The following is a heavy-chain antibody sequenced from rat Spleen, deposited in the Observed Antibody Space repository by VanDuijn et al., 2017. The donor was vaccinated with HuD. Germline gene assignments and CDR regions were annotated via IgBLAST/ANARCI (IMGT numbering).Heavy chain of an antibody. CDR1: GFTFTDFY. CDR3: VRHWGY. D-gene: IGHD4-6*01. Sequence: EVQMVESGGGLVQPGRSLKLSCAASGFTFTDFYMAWVRQAPTKGLEWVATISYDGSSSYYRDSVKGRFTISRDDAQSTLYLQMDSLRSEDTATYYCVRHWGYWGQGVMVTVSS. V-gene: IGHV5S10*01. CDR2: ISYDGSSS. J-gene: IGHJ2*01.